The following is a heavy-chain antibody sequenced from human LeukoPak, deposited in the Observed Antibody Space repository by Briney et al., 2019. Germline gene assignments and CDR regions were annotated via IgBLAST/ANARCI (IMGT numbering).Heavy chain of an antibody. CDR1: GYTFTSYG. Sequence: GASVKVSCKASGYTFTSYGISWVRQAPGQGLEWMGWISAYNGNTNYAQKLQGRVTMTTDTSTSTAYMELRSLRSDDTAVYYCARDCGGGDCVFVFDICGQGTMVTVSS. D-gene: IGHD2-21*02. CDR2: ISAYNGNT. J-gene: IGHJ3*02. V-gene: IGHV1-18*01. CDR3: ARDCGGGDCVFVFDI.